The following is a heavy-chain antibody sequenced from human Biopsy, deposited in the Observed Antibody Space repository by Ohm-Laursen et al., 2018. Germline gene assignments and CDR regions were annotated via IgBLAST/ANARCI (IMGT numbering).Heavy chain of an antibody. D-gene: IGHD1-26*01. Sequence: LVKVSCKASGGTFSNSAINWVRQAPGQGLEWMGGIIPIFNTAKDAQNFQGRVRMTADKSTNTAYMELASLRSEDTAVYYCARSMLGASTGDDAFDVWGQGTLVTVSS. V-gene: IGHV1-69*06. CDR3: ARSMLGASTGDDAFDV. CDR2: IIPIFNTA. J-gene: IGHJ3*01. CDR1: GGTFSNSA.